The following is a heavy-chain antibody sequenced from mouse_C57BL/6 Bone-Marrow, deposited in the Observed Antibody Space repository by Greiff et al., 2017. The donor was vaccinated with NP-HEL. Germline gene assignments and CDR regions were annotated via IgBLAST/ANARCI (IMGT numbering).Heavy chain of an antibody. Sequence: QVQLQQPGAELVRPGSSVKLSCKASGYTFTSYWMDWVKQRPGQGLEWIGNIYPSDSETHYNQKFKDKATLTVDKSSSTAYMKLSSLTSEDSAVYYCARVDYGSSYGFAYWGQGTLVTVSA. J-gene: IGHJ3*01. V-gene: IGHV1-61*01. D-gene: IGHD1-1*01. CDR3: ARVDYGSSYGFAY. CDR2: IYPSDSET. CDR1: GYTFTSYW.